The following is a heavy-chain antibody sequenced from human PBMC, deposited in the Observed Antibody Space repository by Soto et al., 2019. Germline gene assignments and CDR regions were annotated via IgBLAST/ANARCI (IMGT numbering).Heavy chain of an antibody. CDR1: GGSVSSGSYY. Sequence: PSETLSLTCTVSGGSVSSGSYYWSWIRQPPGKGLEWIGYIYYSGSTNYNPSLRSRVTISVDTSKNQFSLKLSSVTAADTAVYYCARALVVPAAPYYYYYGMDVWGQGTTVTVSS. V-gene: IGHV4-61*01. D-gene: IGHD2-2*01. J-gene: IGHJ6*02. CDR3: ARALVVPAAPYYYYYGMDV. CDR2: IYYSGST.